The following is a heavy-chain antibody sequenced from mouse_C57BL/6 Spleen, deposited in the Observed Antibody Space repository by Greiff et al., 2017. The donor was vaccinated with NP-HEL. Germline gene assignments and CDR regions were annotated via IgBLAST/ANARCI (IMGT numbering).Heavy chain of an antibody. CDR2: INPNNGGT. CDR3: ARSQATDYYAMDY. V-gene: IGHV1-26*01. Sequence: EVQLQQSGPELVKPGASVKISCKASGYTFTDYYMNWVKQSHGKSLEWIGDINPNNGGTSYNQKFKGKATLTVDKSSSTAYMELRSLTSEDSAVYYCARSQATDYYAMDYWGQGTSVTVSS. D-gene: IGHD3-2*02. CDR1: GYTFTDYY. J-gene: IGHJ4*01.